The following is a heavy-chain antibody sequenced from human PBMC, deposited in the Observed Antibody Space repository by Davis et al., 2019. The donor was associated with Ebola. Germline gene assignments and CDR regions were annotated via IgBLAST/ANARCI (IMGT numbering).Heavy chain of an antibody. J-gene: IGHJ5*02. CDR1: GGSISRNNYY. D-gene: IGHD6-19*01. CDR2: IYYSGST. V-gene: IGHV4-39*01. CDR3: ASAPGIAVAGNNWFDP. Sequence: SETLSLTCTVSGGSISRNNYYWGWIRQPPGKGLEWIGNIYYSGSTYYNPSLKSRVTISVDTSKNQFSLKLNSVTAADTAVYYCASAPGIAVAGNNWFDPWGQGTLVTVSS.